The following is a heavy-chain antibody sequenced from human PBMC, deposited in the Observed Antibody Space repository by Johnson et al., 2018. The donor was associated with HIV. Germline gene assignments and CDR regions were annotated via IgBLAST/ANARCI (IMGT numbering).Heavy chain of an antibody. CDR1: GFTFSSYG. CDR2: IRYDGNNK. J-gene: IGHJ3*02. Sequence: VQLVESGGGVVQPGGSLRLSCAASGFTFSSYGMHWVRQAPGKGLEWVTFIRYDGNNKYYADSMRGRLTISRDNSKNTVYLQMNSLRTEDTAVYYCARDRSENAFDIWGQGTMVTVSS. CDR3: ARDRSENAFDI. V-gene: IGHV3-30*02.